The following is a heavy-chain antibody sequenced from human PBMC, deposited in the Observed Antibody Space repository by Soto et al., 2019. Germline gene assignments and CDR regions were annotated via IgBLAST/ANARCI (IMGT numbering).Heavy chain of an antibody. CDR1: DYY. Sequence: DYYGRRIRKTPGKGLEWIGEINYSGSTNYEPSLKSRVTVSVDTSKNQFSLGLSSVTAADTALYYCARRRISGRRGSAFAIWGQRSTVIGSS. D-gene: IGHD3-16*01. CDR2: INYSGST. J-gene: IGHJ3*02. V-gene: IGHV4-34*01. CDR3: ARRRISGRRGSAFAI.